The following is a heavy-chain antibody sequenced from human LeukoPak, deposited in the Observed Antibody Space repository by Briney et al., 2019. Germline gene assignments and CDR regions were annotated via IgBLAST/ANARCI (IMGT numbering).Heavy chain of an antibody. D-gene: IGHD6-19*01. Sequence: GGSLRLSCAASGFSFRTHWMSWVRQAPGKGLEWVANINQDGRKKFYVDSVEGRFTISRDDAKTSLFLQVNSLRVEDTAVYYCAKWMGRDSWGQGTLVTVSS. CDR3: AKWMGRDS. CDR2: INQDGRKK. J-gene: IGHJ4*02. V-gene: IGHV3-7*02. CDR1: GFSFRTHW.